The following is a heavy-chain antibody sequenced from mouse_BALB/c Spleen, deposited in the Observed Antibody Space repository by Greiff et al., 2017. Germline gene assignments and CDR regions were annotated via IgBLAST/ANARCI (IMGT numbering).Heavy chain of an antibody. Sequence: QVQLQQPGAELVKPGASVKMSCKASGYTFTSYNMHWVKQTPGQGLEWIGALYPGNGDTSYNQKFKGKATLTADKSSSTAYMQLSSLTSEDSAVYYCARRITRGAMDDGGQGTTVTVAS. CDR3: ARRITRGAMDD. V-gene: IGHV1-12*01. J-gene: IGHJ4*01. CDR2: LYPGNGDT. CDR1: GYTFTSYN. D-gene: IGHD1-1*01.